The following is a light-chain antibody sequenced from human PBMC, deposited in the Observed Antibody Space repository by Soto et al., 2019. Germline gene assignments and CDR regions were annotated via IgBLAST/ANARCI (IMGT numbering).Light chain of an antibody. J-gene: IGKJ4*01. Sequence: EIVMTQSPATLSVSPGEGASLSCRASQSVRSDLAWYQQKPGQTPRLLIFGASTRATGIPARFSGSGSGTECALTISSLQSEDFAIYYCQQYNNWPLTFGGGTKVEI. V-gene: IGKV3-15*01. CDR3: QQYNNWPLT. CDR2: GAS. CDR1: QSVRSD.